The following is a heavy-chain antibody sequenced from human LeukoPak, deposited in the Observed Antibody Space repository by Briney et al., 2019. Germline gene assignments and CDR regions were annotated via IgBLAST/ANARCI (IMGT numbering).Heavy chain of an antibody. CDR2: IYYSGSA. J-gene: IGHJ4*02. V-gene: IGHV4-59*01. Sequence: SETLSLTCTVSGGSISSYYWSWNRQPPGKGLEWIGYIYYSGSANYNPSLKSRVTISVDTSKNQFSLKLSSVTAADTAVYYCARGRFGLDYWGQGTLVTVSS. D-gene: IGHD3-10*01. CDR1: GGSISSYY. CDR3: ARGRFGLDY.